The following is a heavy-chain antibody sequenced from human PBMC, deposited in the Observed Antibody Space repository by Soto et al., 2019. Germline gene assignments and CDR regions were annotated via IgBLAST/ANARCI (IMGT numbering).Heavy chain of an antibody. J-gene: IGHJ6*02. CDR2: IIPIFGTA. V-gene: IGHV1-69*01. CDR3: AREGYSSSSPYYYYYGMDV. CDR1: GGTFSSYA. Sequence: QVQLVQSGAEVQKPGSSVKVSCKASGGTFSSYAISWVRQAPGQGLEWMGGIIPIFGTANYAQKFQGRVTITADESTSTAYMELSSLRSEDTAVYYCAREGYSSSSPYYYYYGMDVWGQGTTVTVSS. D-gene: IGHD6-6*01.